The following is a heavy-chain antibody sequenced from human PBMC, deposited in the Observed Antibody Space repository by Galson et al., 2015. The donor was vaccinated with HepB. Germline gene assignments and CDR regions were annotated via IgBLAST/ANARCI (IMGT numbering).Heavy chain of an antibody. CDR2: INPNIGGT. CDR3: ARVSGIAVAGTERGHFQH. J-gene: IGHJ1*01. Sequence: SVKVSCKASGYTFTVYYMHWVRQAPGQGLEWMGRINPNIGGTNYAQKFQGRVTMTRDTSISTAYMELSRLRSVDTAVYYCARVSGIAVAGTERGHFQHWGQGTLVTVSS. CDR1: GYTFTVYY. D-gene: IGHD6-19*01. V-gene: IGHV1-2*06.